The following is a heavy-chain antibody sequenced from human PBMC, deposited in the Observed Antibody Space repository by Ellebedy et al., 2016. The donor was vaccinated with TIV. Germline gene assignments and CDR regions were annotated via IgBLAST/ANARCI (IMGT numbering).Heavy chain of an antibody. D-gene: IGHD5-18*01. CDR3: AGTRGYGYVY. CDR2: ISHSGSG. J-gene: IGHJ4*02. V-gene: IGHV4-34*01. Sequence: MPSETLSLTCAVHGESFTAYYWTWVRQSPEKGLEWLGEISHSGSGNYNPSLESRLNISVDKSSNQFSLKLSYVTAAETAVYYCAGTRGYGYVYWGLGTLVTVSS. CDR1: GESFTAYY.